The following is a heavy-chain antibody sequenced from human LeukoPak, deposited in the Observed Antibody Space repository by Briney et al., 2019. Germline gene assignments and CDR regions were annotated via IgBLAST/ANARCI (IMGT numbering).Heavy chain of an antibody. CDR3: ARGEYYDSSGYLNYFDY. J-gene: IGHJ4*02. Sequence: ASVKVSCTASGYTFTSYGISWVRQAPGQGLEWMGWISAYNGNTNYAQKLQGRVTMTTDTSTSTAYMELRSLRSDDTAVYYCARGEYYDSSGYLNYFDYWGQGTLVTVSS. CDR2: ISAYNGNT. D-gene: IGHD3-22*01. V-gene: IGHV1-18*01. CDR1: GYTFTSYG.